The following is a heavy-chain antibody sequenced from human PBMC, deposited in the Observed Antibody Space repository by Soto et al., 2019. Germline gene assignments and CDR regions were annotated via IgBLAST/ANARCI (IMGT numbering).Heavy chain of an antibody. D-gene: IGHD3-9*01. J-gene: IGHJ4*02. V-gene: IGHV4-39*01. CDR2: VYYSGST. CDR3: GRLEGLATISYYFDY. CDR1: GGSVSSSSYY. Sequence: SESLSLTCTVCGGSVSSSSYYWGWVNQPPGKGLEWIGSVYYSGSTYYNPSLESRVTISVDKSKNQFSLKLMSLSAADTAVYYCGRLEGLATISYYFDYWGQGALVTVS.